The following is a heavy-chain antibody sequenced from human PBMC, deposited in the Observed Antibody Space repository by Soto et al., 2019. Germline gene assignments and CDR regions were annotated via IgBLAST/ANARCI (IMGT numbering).Heavy chain of an antibody. J-gene: IGHJ3*02. Sequence: QVQLVESGGGVVQPGGSLRLSCAASGFIFRNYGMHWVRQAPGKGLEWVAGIWFDGSNTYYADSVTGRFTISRDNSKSTLYLQMDSLRAEGIALYYFARDAYDGSETEGAFDIWGLGTMVIVSS. CDR1: GFIFRNYG. CDR3: ARDAYDGSETEGAFDI. D-gene: IGHD3-10*01. CDR2: IWFDGSNT. V-gene: IGHV3-33*01.